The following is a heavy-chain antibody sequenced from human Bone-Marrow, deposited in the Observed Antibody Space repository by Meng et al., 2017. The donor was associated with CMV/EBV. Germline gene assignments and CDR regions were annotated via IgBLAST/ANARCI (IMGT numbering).Heavy chain of an antibody. CDR2: INPSGGST. D-gene: IGHD7-27*01. CDR3: TRRPLGSTRPFDY. J-gene: IGHJ4*02. CDR1: GYTFTKYY. V-gene: IGHV1-46*01. Sequence: CKASGYTFTKYYIHWVRQAPGQGLDLMGTINPSGGSTSYAQKFQGRVSMTSDTSTSTVYMELSSLRSDDTALYYCTRRPLGSTRPFDYWGQGTLVTVSS.